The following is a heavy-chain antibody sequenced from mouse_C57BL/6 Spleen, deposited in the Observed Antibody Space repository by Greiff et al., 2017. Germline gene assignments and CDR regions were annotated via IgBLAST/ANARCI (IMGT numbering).Heavy chain of an antibody. V-gene: IGHV7-4*01. Sequence: EVNLVESGGGLVQPGASLRLSCAASGFTFTDYYMSWVRQPPGKAPEWLALIRNKANGYTSEYTASVKGRFTISRDNSQNILYLQMNTLRAKDSATYYCVEASYDSSYDYAMDYWGQGTSVTVSS. CDR2: IRNKANGYTS. CDR1: GFTFTDYY. CDR3: VEASYDSSYDYAMDY. D-gene: IGHD1-1*01. J-gene: IGHJ4*01.